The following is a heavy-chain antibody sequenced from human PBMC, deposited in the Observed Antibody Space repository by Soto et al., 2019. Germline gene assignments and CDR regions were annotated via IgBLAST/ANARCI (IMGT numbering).Heavy chain of an antibody. J-gene: IGHJ6*02. V-gene: IGHV3-21*01. D-gene: IGHD6-6*01. CDR1: EFDLTSST. CDR3: ARVHLVAGSDFYCAMDV. Sequence: PGGSLRLSWVASEFDLTSSTMNWVRQAPGKGLEWVASISGSGKDTFYRHSVKGRFAISRDSAGTSLLLRMDSVKVEDTAVYHCARVHLVAGSDFYCAMDVWGPGTAVTVSS. CDR2: ISGSGKDT.